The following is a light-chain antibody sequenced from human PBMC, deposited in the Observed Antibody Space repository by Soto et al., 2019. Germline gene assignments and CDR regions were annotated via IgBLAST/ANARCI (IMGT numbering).Light chain of an antibody. V-gene: IGKV3-11*01. CDR1: QSVGKY. CDR3: QQYNNWPLT. Sequence: EIVMTQSPATLSLSPGERATLSCRASQSVGKYLVWYQQKPGQAPRLLIYDASTRATGIPARFSGSGSGTDFTLTISSLEPEDFAVYYCQQYNNWPLTFGGGTKVDI. CDR2: DAS. J-gene: IGKJ4*01.